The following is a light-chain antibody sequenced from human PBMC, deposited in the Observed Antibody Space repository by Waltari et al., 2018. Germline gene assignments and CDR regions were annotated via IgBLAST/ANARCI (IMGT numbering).Light chain of an antibody. Sequence: QSALTQPASVSGSPGQSITISCTGSDVGGSNYVSWSQQHPGKAPQVMIYYVTDRPSGVSNRFSGSKSGDTASLTISGLQAEDEADYYCASWTDSDTLKLLFGGGTKLTVL. V-gene: IGLV2-14*03. CDR2: YVT. CDR3: ASWTDSDTLKLL. CDR1: SDVGGSNY. J-gene: IGLJ2*01.